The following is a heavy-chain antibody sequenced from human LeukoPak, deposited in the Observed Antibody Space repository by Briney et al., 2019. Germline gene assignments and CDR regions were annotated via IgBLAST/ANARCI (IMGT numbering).Heavy chain of an antibody. Sequence: GGSLRLSCAASGFTYSSYAMTWVRQSPGKGLEWVSTLSGNGNSRYYADSVQGRFTISRDNFKNTLYLQMNSLRVEDTAVYYCARDVNGGYWGQGTLVTVSS. V-gene: IGHV3-23*01. D-gene: IGHD2-8*01. J-gene: IGHJ4*02. CDR2: LSGNGNSR. CDR3: ARDVNGGY. CDR1: GFTYSSYA.